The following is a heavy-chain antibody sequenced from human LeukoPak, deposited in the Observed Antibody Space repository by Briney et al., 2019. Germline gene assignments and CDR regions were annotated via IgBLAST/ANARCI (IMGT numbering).Heavy chain of an antibody. Sequence: GSLRLSCAASGFTFSSRGMHWVRQAPGKGLEWVALIWYDGSNKYYADSVKGRFTISRDNAENSLYLQMNSLRTEDTAVYYCARDQPDPAGTGPRFDYWGQGSLVTVSS. D-gene: IGHD1-1*01. J-gene: IGHJ4*02. CDR1: GFTFSSRG. V-gene: IGHV3-33*01. CDR3: ARDQPDPAGTGPRFDY. CDR2: IWYDGSNK.